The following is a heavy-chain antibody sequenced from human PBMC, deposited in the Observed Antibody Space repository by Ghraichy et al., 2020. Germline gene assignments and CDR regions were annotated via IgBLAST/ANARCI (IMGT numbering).Heavy chain of an antibody. V-gene: IGHV1-18*01. Sequence: ASVKVSCKTSGYTFINYGITWVRQAPGQGLEWLGGITTKSGNTQYGWKFQDRVTMTTDTSTNTAYLELRSLRSDDTAVYYCARGINYFDPWGQGTLVTVAS. CDR2: ITTKSGNT. D-gene: IGHD5-24*01. J-gene: IGHJ5*02. CDR1: GYTFINYG. CDR3: ARGINYFDP.